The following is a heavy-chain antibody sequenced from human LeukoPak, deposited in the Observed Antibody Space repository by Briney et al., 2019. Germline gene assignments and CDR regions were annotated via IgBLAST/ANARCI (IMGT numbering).Heavy chain of an antibody. D-gene: IGHD3-22*01. V-gene: IGHV3-23*01. J-gene: IGHJ4*02. CDR3: AKNGAIDMIVVVITPDY. Sequence: PGGSLRLSCAASGFTFSSYAMSWVRQAPGKGLEWVSAISGSGGSTYYADSVRGRFTISGDNSKNTLYLQMNRLRAEDTAVYYCAKNGAIDMIVVVITPDYWGQGTLVTVSS. CDR2: ISGSGGST. CDR1: GFTFSSYA.